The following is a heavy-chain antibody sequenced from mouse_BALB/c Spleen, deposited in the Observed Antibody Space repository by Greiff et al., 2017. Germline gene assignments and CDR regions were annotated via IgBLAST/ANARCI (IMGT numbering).Heavy chain of an antibody. Sequence: EVQRVESGGDLVKPGGSLKLSCAASGFTFSSYGMSWVRQTPDKRLEWVATISSGGSYTYYPDSVKGRFTISRDNAKNTLYLQMSSLKSEDTAMYYCARQYGNYPSYYAMDYWGQGTSVTVSS. CDR3: ARQYGNYPSYYAMDY. CDR2: ISSGGSYT. D-gene: IGHD2-10*02. V-gene: IGHV5-6*01. J-gene: IGHJ4*01. CDR1: GFTFSSYG.